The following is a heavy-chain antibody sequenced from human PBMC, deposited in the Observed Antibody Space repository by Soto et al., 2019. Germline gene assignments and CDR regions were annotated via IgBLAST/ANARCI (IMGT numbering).Heavy chain of an antibody. Sequence: QVHLVQYGAEVKKPGASVKVSCKASGYTFTSYGITWVRQAPGQGLEWMGWISAHNGNTDYAQKLQGRVIVTRDTPTSTAYMELRSLRSDDTAVYYCARGRYGDYWGQGALVTVSS. V-gene: IGHV1-18*01. CDR1: GYTFTSYG. J-gene: IGHJ4*02. CDR3: ARGRYGDY. D-gene: IGHD1-1*01. CDR2: ISAHNGNT.